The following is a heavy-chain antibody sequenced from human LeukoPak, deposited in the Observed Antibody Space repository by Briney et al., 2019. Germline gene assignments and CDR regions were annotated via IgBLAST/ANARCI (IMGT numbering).Heavy chain of an antibody. V-gene: IGHV3-7*01. Sequence: GGALRPSCVAPGFTLCNAWGGLGRRAPGEGPEWVANIKQDGIAKNYVGSVKGRFTISRDNAKNSLYLQMNSLRAEDSAVYYCARDRAYSSFDYWGQGTLVTVSS. CDR2: IKQDGIAK. CDR3: ARDRAYSSFDY. CDR1: GFTLCNAW. J-gene: IGHJ4*02. D-gene: IGHD6-13*01.